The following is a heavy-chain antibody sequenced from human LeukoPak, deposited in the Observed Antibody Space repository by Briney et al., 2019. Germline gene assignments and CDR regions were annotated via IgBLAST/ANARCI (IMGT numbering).Heavy chain of an antibody. Sequence: PSETLSLTCTVSGGSISSYYWSWIRQPPGKGLEWIGYIYYSGSTNYNPSLKSRVTISVDTSKNQFSLKLSSVTAADTAVYYCARDSSGYYRRFDYWGQGTLVTVSS. CDR3: ARDSSGYYRRFDY. CDR1: GGSISSYY. CDR2: IYYSGST. D-gene: IGHD3-22*01. J-gene: IGHJ4*02. V-gene: IGHV4-59*01.